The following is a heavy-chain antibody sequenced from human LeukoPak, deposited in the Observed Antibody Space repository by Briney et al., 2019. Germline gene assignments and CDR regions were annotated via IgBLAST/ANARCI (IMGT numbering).Heavy chain of an antibody. CDR1: GFTFTNYA. J-gene: IGHJ4*02. V-gene: IGHV3-23*01. CDR2: ISGNTGST. Sequence: PGGSLRLSCAPSGFTFTNYAMRWVRQSPGGGLEWVSGISGNTGSTHYADSVKGRFTISRDDSKNTLYLQMNSLRADDTAVYYCAKAYNSGWYYFDYWGQGTLVTVSS. CDR3: AKAYNSGWYYFDY. D-gene: IGHD6-19*01.